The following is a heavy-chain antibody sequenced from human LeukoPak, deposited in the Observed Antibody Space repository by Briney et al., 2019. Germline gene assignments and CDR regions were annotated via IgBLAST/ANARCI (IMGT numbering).Heavy chain of an antibody. CDR2: IIPIFGTA. Sequence: ASVKVSCKASGGTFSSYAISWVRQAPGQGLEWMGGIIPIFGTANYAQKFQGRVTITTDESTSTAYMELSSLRSEDTAVYYCAREGIVGATDAFDIWAKGQWSPSLQ. D-gene: IGHD1-26*01. J-gene: IGHJ3*02. V-gene: IGHV1-69*05. CDR1: GGTFSSYA. CDR3: AREGIVGATDAFDI.